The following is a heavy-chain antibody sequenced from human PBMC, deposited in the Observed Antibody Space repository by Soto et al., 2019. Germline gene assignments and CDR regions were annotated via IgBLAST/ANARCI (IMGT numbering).Heavy chain of an antibody. J-gene: IGHJ4*02. CDR3: ARGHSIYSNPLDY. CDR1: GDSISSGGYS. CDR2: IYYSGST. Sequence: PSETLSLTCTVSGDSISSGGYSWSWIHQHPGKGLEWIGYIYYSGSTYYNPSLKSRVTISVDTSKNQFSLKLSSVTAADTAVYYCARGHSIYSNPLDYWGQGTLVTVSS. V-gene: IGHV4-31*03. D-gene: IGHD4-4*01.